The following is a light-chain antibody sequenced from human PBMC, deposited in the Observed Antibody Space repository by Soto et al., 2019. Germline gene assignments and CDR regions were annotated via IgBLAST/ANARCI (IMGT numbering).Light chain of an antibody. CDR1: SSDVGGYNY. Sequence: QSVLTQPRSVSGSPGQSVTISCTGTSSDVGGYNYVSWYQQHPGKAPKLMIYDVSKRPPGVPDRFFGSKSGNTASLTISGLQAEDEADYYCCSYAGSYVFGTGTKLTVL. V-gene: IGLV2-11*01. CDR3: CSYAGSYV. CDR2: DVS. J-gene: IGLJ1*01.